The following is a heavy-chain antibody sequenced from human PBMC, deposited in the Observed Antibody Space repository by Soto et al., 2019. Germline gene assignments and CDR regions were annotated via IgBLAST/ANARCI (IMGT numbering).Heavy chain of an antibody. CDR1: GFTFSSYW. Sequence: EVQLVESGGGLVQPGGSLRLSCAASGFTFSSYWMHWVRQAPGKGLVWVSRINSDGSSTNYADSVKGRFTISRDNAKNTLXXXXXXXXXXDTAVYYCARGGSLNWYFDLWGRGTLVTVSS. V-gene: IGHV3-74*01. J-gene: IGHJ2*01. CDR3: ARGGSLNWYFDL. CDR2: INSDGSST. D-gene: IGHD1-26*01.